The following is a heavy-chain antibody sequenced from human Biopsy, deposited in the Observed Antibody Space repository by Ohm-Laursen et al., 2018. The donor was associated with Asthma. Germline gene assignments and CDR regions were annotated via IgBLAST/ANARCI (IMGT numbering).Heavy chain of an antibody. V-gene: IGHV1-18*01. CDR1: GYTFNSAG. J-gene: IGHJ6*02. Sequence: ASVKVSCKTSGYTFNSAGITWVRQAPGQGLEWMGWISVYNGNTKVAQKLQDRVTMIADTSTSTAYMELRRLRSDDTAVYFCARAVDYSHYYGIDVWGQGTTVTVS. CDR3: ARAVDYSHYYGIDV. D-gene: IGHD3-10*01. CDR2: ISVYNGNT.